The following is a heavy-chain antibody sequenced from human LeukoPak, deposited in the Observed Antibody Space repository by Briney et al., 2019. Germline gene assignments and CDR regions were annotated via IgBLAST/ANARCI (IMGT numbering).Heavy chain of an antibody. D-gene: IGHD5-12*01. J-gene: IGHJ6*04. V-gene: IGHV4-38-2*01. CDR3: ARVEWATIHYGMDV. CDR1: GYSISSVYY. CDR2: IYHSGST. Sequence: SETLSLTCAVSGYSISSVYYWGWIRQPPGKGLEWIGSIYHSGSTYYNPSLKSRVTISVDTSKNQFSLKLSSVAAADTAVYYCARVEWATIHYGMDVWGKGTTVTVSS.